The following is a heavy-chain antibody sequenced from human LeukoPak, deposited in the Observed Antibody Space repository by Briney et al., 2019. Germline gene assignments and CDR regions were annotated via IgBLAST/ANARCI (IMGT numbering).Heavy chain of an antibody. J-gene: IGHJ4*02. CDR1: GFTFSSYW. D-gene: IGHD6-13*01. CDR3: ARPSIAAAGIDFDY. V-gene: IGHV3-74*01. CDR2: INSDGSST. Sequence: GGSLRLSCAASGFTFSSYWMHWVRQAPGKGLVWVSRINSDGSSTSYADSVKGRFTISRDNAKNTLYLQMNSLRAEDTAVYYCARPSIAAAGIDFDYWGQGTLVTVSS.